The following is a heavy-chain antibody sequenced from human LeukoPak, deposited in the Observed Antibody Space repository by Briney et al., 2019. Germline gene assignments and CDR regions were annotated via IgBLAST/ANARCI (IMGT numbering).Heavy chain of an antibody. V-gene: IGHV1-2*02. D-gene: IGHD1-26*01. CDR3: ARSIIVGSPKPPGY. CDR2: INPNSGGT. J-gene: IGHJ4*02. Sequence: ASVKVSCKASGYTFTGYYMHWVRQAPGQGLDWMGWINPNSGGTNYAQKFQGRVTMTRDTSISTAYMELSRLRSDDTAVYYCARSIIVGSPKPPGYWGQGTLVTVSS. CDR1: GYTFTGYY.